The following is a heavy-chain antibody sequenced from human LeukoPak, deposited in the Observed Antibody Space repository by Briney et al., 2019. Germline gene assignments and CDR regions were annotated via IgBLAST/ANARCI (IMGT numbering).Heavy chain of an antibody. CDR2: IGTTGDT. Sequence: PGGPLRLSCAASGFTFRTYDMHWVRQVSGEGLEWVATIGTTGDTYYAGSVKGRFTISREDGKNSLFLQMNSLRAGDTAAYYCTRDIAGSGTAMDVWGKGTTVTVSS. D-gene: IGHD2-15*01. V-gene: IGHV3-13*01. CDR1: GFTFRTYD. J-gene: IGHJ6*03. CDR3: TRDIAGSGTAMDV.